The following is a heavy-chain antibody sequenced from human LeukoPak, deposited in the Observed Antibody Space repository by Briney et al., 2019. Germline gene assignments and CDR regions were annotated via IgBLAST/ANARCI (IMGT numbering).Heavy chain of an antibody. J-gene: IGHJ4*02. CDR3: ASHYGDYGSFDY. Sequence: SQTLSLTCTVSGGSISSGSYYWNWIRQPAGKGLEWIGHIYATGSTNCNPSLKSRVTISVDTSKNQFSLKLSPVTAADTAVYYCASHYGDYGSFDYWGQGTLVTVSS. CDR2: IYATGST. V-gene: IGHV4-61*09. CDR1: GGSISSGSYY. D-gene: IGHD4-17*01.